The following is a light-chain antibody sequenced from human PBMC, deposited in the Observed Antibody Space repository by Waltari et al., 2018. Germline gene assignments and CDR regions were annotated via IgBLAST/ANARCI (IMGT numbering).Light chain of an antibody. V-gene: IGLV2-14*01. CDR2: DVT. CDR3: GAWRSSRTWV. CDR1: SSDVGGYNY. Sequence: QSALTQPASVSGSPGQSITISCTGTSSDVGGYNYVSWYQQHPGKAPKLMIYDVTNRPSGVSNRFSGSKSGNTASRTISGLQADDEADYYCGAWRSSRTWVGGGGTKRTGL. J-gene: IGLJ3*02.